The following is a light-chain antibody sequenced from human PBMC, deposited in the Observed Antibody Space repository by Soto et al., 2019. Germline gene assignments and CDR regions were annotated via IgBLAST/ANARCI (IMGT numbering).Light chain of an antibody. CDR2: GAS. Sequence: EIVMPQSPATLSVSQGERATLSCRASQRVSHNLAWYQQKPGQAPRLLIYGASTRSTGIPARFSGSGSGTEFTLTISSLQSEDFAIYYCQHYNNWPPWTFGEGTKVEIK. CDR1: QRVSHN. V-gene: IGKV3-15*01. CDR3: QHYNNWPPWT. J-gene: IGKJ1*01.